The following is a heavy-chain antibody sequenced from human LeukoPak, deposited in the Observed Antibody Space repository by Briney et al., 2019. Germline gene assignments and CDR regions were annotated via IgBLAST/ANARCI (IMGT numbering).Heavy chain of an antibody. CDR3: ARDSRPVVPAARNWFDP. V-gene: IGHV3-33*01. Sequence: GGSLRLSCAASGFTFSSYGMHWVRQAPGKGLEWVAVIWYDGSNKYYADSVKGRFTISRDNSKNTLYLQMNSLRAEDTAVYYCARDSRPVVPAARNWFDPWGQGTLVTVSS. J-gene: IGHJ5*02. D-gene: IGHD2-2*01. CDR2: IWYDGSNK. CDR1: GFTFSSYG.